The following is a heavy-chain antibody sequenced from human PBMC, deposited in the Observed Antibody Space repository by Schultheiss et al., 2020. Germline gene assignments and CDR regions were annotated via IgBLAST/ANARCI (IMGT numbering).Heavy chain of an antibody. CDR2: IYHSGST. CDR1: GYSISSGYY. J-gene: IGHJ4*02. Sequence: SETLSLTCAVSGYSISSGYYWGWIRQPPGKGLEWIGSIYHSGSTYYNPSLKSRVTISVDTSKNQFSLKLSSVTAADTAVYYCARADINYAAPFDYWGQGTLVTVSS. D-gene: IGHD4-11*01. V-gene: IGHV4-38-2*01. CDR3: ARADINYAAPFDY.